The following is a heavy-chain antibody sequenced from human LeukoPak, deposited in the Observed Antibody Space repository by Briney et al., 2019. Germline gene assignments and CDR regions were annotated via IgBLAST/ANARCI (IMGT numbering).Heavy chain of an antibody. V-gene: IGHV1-18*01. J-gene: IGHJ5*02. CDR2: ISAYNGNT. CDR3: ARDLGDVVVPVATPPRVPFDP. Sequence: ASVKVSCKASGYTFTSYGISWVRQAPGQGLEWMGWISAYNGNTNYAQKLQGRVTMTTDTSTSTAYMELRSLRSDDTAVYYCARDLGDVVVPVATPPRVPFDPWGQGTLVTVSS. D-gene: IGHD2-2*01. CDR1: GYTFTSYG.